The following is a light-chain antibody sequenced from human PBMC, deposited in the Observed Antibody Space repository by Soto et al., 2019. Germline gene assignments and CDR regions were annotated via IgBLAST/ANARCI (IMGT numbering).Light chain of an antibody. J-gene: IGLJ2*01. CDR1: SSDVGGYNY. Sequence: QSVLTPPASVSGSPGQSITISCTGTSSDVGGYNYVSWFQQHPGKVPRLIIFEVSNRPSGVSNRFSGSKSGNTASLTISGLQAEDEADYYCTSYTGSSTLVFGGGTKVTV. V-gene: IGLV2-14*01. CDR3: TSYTGSSTLV. CDR2: EVS.